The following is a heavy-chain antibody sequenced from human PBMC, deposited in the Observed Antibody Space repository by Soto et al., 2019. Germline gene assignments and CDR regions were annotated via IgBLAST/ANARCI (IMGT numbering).Heavy chain of an antibody. CDR3: ARQDTMIVVVITRPGGWFDP. CDR1: GGSISSSSYY. D-gene: IGHD3-22*01. J-gene: IGHJ5*02. V-gene: IGHV4-39*01. CDR2: IYYSGST. Sequence: SETLSLTCTVSGGSISSSSYYWGWTRQPPGKGLEWIGSIYYSGSTYYNPSLKSRVTISVDTSKNQFSLKLSSVTAADTAVYYCARQDTMIVVVITRPGGWFDPWGQGTLVTVSS.